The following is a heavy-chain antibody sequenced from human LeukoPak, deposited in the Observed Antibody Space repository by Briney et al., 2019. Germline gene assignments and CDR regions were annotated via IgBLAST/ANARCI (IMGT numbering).Heavy chain of an antibody. V-gene: IGHV4-61*01. Sequence: SETLSLTCTVSGGSVSSGSYYWSWIRQPPGKGLEWIGEINHSGSTNYNPSLKSRVTISVDTSKNQFSLKLSSVTAADTAVYYCARGWGYSSGWINWFDPWGQGTLVTVSS. CDR1: GGSVSSGSYY. D-gene: IGHD6-19*01. J-gene: IGHJ5*02. CDR3: ARGWGYSSGWINWFDP. CDR2: INHSGST.